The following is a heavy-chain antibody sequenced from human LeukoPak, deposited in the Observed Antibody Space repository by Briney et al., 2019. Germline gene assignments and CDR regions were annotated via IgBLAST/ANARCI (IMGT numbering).Heavy chain of an antibody. CDR3: ATQGGSKDNSDY. CDR2: IYYSGST. CDR1: GGSISSSSYY. Sequence: PSETLSLTCTVSGGSISSSSYYWGWIRQPPGKGLEWIGSIYYSGSTYYNPSLKSRVTISVDTSKNQFSLKLSSVTAADTAVYYCATQGGSKDNSDYWGQGTLVTVSS. V-gene: IGHV4-39*01. J-gene: IGHJ4*02. D-gene: IGHD1-26*01.